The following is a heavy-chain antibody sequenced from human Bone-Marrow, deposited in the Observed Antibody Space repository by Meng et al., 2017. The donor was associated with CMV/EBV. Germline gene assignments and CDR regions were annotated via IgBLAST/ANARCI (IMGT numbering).Heavy chain of an antibody. Sequence: GESLRLSCAASGFTFSSYAMNWVRQAPGKGLEWVSSISSSSNHIYYADSMKGRFTISRDNAKNSLYLQMNSLRAEDTAVYYCASSAQRYGGNTFDSWGQGTLVTVSS. J-gene: IGHJ4*02. CDR1: GFTFSSYA. CDR3: ASSAQRYGGNTFDS. D-gene: IGHD4-23*01. CDR2: ISSSSNHI. V-gene: IGHV3-21*01.